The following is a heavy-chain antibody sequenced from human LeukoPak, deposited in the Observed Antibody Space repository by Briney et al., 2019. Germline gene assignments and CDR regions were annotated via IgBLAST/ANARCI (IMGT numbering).Heavy chain of an antibody. J-gene: IGHJ3*02. CDR2: ISDIGGTT. CDR1: GFTFSSCA. D-gene: IGHD2-2*01. V-gene: IGHV3-23*01. CDR3: AKVRRDPKYGDAFDI. Sequence: GGSLRLSCAAFGFTFSSCAMSWVRQAPGKGLECVSTISDIGGTTYYADSVKGRFTISRDNSKNTLYLQMNSLRAEDTAAYYCAKVRRDPKYGDAFDIWGQGTMVTVFS.